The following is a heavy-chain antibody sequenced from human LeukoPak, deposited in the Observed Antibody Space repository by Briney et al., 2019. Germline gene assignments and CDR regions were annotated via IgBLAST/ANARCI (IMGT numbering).Heavy chain of an antibody. CDR2: IYTSGST. CDR3: ARLRLWWGADQRADAFDI. CDR1: GGSISSGSYY. J-gene: IGHJ3*02. Sequence: SETLSLTCTVSGGSISSGSYYWSWIRQPAGKGLEWIGRIYTSGSTNYNPSLKSRVTISVDTSKNQFSLKLSSVTAADTAVYYCARLRLWWGADQRADAFDIWGQGTMVTVSS. D-gene: IGHD4/OR15-4a*01. V-gene: IGHV4-61*02.